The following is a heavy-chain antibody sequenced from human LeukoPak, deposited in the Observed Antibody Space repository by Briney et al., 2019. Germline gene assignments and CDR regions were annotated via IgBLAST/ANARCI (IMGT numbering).Heavy chain of an antibody. CDR1: GFTFDDYG. CDR3: ARGGYTFGPPDDY. CDR2: INWSGGST. V-gene: IGHV3-20*04. Sequence: PGGSLRLSCAASGFTFDDYGMSWVRQTPGKGLEWVSGINWSGGSTGYADSVKGRFTISRDNAKKSLYLQMNSLRAEDTALYYCARGGYTFGPPDDYWGQGTLVTVSS. J-gene: IGHJ4*02. D-gene: IGHD5-18*01.